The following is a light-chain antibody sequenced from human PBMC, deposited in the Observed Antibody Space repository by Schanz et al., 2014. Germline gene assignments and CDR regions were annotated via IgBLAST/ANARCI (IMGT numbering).Light chain of an antibody. Sequence: VIWMTQSPSLLSASTGDRVTISCRMSQGISSYLAWYQQKPGKAPELLIYDASSLQSGVSSRFSGSASGTDFTLTISSLQPDDVAIYYCQQYNTYSPWTFGQGTKVEIK. V-gene: IGKV1D-8*03. CDR2: DAS. CDR1: QGISSY. CDR3: QQYNTYSPWT. J-gene: IGKJ1*01.